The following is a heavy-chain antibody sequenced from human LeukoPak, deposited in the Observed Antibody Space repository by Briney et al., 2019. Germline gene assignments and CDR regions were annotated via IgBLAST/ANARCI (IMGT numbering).Heavy chain of an antibody. CDR1: GFTFSYYG. CDR2: ILYDGSNT. CDR3: ARFHHDYSNSWFDP. V-gene: IGHV3-30*03. D-gene: IGHD4-11*01. J-gene: IGHJ5*02. Sequence: PGGSLRLSCAGSGFTFSYYGMHWVRQAPGKGLEWVAAILYDGSNTYYADSVKGRFTISRDNSKNTLYLQMNSLRAEDTAVYYCARFHHDYSNSWFDPWGQGTLVTVSS.